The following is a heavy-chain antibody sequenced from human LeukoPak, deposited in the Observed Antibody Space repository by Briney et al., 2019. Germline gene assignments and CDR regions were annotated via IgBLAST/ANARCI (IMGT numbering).Heavy chain of an antibody. CDR3: ARHEVHFDWLLPYYFDY. J-gene: IGHJ4*02. CDR1: GFTVSSNY. D-gene: IGHD3-9*01. Sequence: KTGGSLRLSCAASGFTVSSNYMSWIRQPPGKGLEWIGSIYYSGSTYYNPSLKSRVTISVDTSKNQFSLKLSSVTAADTAVYYCARHEVHFDWLLPYYFDYWGQGTLVTVSS. V-gene: IGHV4-39*01. CDR2: IYYSGST.